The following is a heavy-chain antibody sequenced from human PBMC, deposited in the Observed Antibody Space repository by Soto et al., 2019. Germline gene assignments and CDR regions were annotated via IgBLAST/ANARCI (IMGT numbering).Heavy chain of an antibody. CDR2: ISGSGGST. CDR3: AKRSYYYGSGDVRVYYYYYGMDV. V-gene: IGHV3-23*01. J-gene: IGHJ6*02. CDR1: GFTFSSYA. D-gene: IGHD3-10*01. Sequence: EVQLLESGGGLVQPGGSLRLSCAASGFTFSSYAMSWVRQAPGKGLEWVSAISGSGGSTYYADSVKGRFTISRDNSKNTLYLQMNSLRAEDTAVYYCAKRSYYYGSGDVRVYYYYYGMDVWGQGTTVTVSS.